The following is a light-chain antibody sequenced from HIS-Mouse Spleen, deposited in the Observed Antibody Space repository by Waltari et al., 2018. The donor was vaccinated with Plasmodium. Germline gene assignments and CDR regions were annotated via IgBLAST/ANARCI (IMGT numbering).Light chain of an antibody. Sequence: QSALTQPPSASGSPGQSVTISCTGTSSAVGGYNYVSWYQQHPGKAPNLMIYEVSKRPSGLPDRFSGSKSGNTASLTVSGLQAEDEADYYCSSYAGSNNLVFGGGTKLTVL. CDR2: EVS. J-gene: IGLJ2*01. CDR3: SSYAGSNNLV. CDR1: SSAVGGYNY. V-gene: IGLV2-8*01.